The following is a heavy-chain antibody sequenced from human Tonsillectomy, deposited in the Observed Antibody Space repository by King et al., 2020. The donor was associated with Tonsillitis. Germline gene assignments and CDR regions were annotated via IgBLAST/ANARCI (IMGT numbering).Heavy chain of an antibody. CDR2: MDNSGTV. CDR3: ARYVSGSFDY. J-gene: IGHJ4*02. V-gene: IGHV4-39*01. CDR1: GGSIISNDHY. Sequence: QMQLQESGPGVVKPSETLSLTCTVSGGSIISNDHYWAWIRQPPGNGLEWIGYMDNSGTVFSNPSLKSRITISGGTSENRFSLKVSFVTAADTAVYFCARYVSGSFDYWGQGALVTVSS. D-gene: IGHD1-26*01.